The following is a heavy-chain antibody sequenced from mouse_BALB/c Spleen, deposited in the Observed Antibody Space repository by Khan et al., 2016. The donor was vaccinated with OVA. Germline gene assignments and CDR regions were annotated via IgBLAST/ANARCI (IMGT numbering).Heavy chain of an antibody. CDR1: GYTFTSYT. D-gene: IGHD2-14*01. CDR3: VRDGADHRNDGWCAY. Sequence: VKLLESGAELARPGASVKMSCKASGYTFTSYTIHWIKLRPGQGLEWIGFINPSNGYTNYNQKFKDKATLTADKSYTTVYMQLSSLTSDDSAVYNCVRDGADHRNDGWCAYWGQGTLVTVSA. V-gene: IGHV1-4*01. J-gene: IGHJ3*01. CDR2: INPSNGYT.